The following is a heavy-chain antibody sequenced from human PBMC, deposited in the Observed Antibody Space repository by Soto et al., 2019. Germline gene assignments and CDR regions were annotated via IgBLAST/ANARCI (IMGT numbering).Heavy chain of an antibody. CDR2: IYYSGST. V-gene: IGHV4-31*03. D-gene: IGHD6-25*01. J-gene: IGHJ3*02. CDR1: GGSISSGGYY. CDR3: ARDIGYPFIDAFDI. Sequence: QVQLQESGPGLVKPAQTLSLTCTVSGGSISSGGYYWSWIRQHPGKGLEWIGYIYYSGSTYYNPSLKSRVTISVDPSKNQFSLKLSSVTAADTAVYYCARDIGYPFIDAFDIWGQGTMVTVSS.